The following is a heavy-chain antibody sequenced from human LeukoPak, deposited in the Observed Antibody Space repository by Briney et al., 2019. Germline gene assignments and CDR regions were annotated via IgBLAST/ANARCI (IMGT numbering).Heavy chain of an antibody. J-gene: IGHJ5*02. CDR3: ARTCSGGSCAANEARFDP. D-gene: IGHD2-15*01. Sequence: SETLSLTCTVSGGSISSGGYYWSWIRQHPGKGLEWIGYIYYSGSTYYNPSLKSRVTISVDTSKNQFSLKLSSVTAADTAVYYCARTCSGGSCAANEARFDPWGQGTLVTVSS. CDR2: IYYSGST. V-gene: IGHV4-31*03. CDR1: GGSISSGGYY.